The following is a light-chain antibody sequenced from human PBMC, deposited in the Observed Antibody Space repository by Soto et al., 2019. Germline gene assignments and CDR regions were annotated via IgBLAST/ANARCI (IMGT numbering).Light chain of an antibody. CDR2: EVS. CDR1: GSDVGGYVF. Sequence: QSALTQPASVSGSPGQSITISCTGTGSDVGGYVFVSWYQQHPGKAPKLIIFEVSDRPSGVSSRFSGSKSGNTASLTISGLQAEDEADYYCSSYTSSSTLVFGTGTKVTVL. CDR3: SSYTSSSTLV. V-gene: IGLV2-14*01. J-gene: IGLJ1*01.